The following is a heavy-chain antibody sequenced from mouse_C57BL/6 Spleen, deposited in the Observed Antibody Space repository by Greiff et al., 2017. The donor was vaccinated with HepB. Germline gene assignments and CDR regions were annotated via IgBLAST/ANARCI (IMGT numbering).Heavy chain of an antibody. D-gene: IGHD1-1*01. J-gene: IGHJ3*01. CDR3: AREGIYYYGSSFAWFAY. Sequence: EVQLQQSGPELVKPGASVKMSCKASGYTFTDYNMHWVKQSHGKSLEWIGYINPNNGGTSYNQKFKGKATLTVNKSSSTAYMELRSLTSEDSAVYYCAREGIYYYGSSFAWFAYWGQGTLVTVSA. CDR1: GYTFTDYN. CDR2: INPNNGGT. V-gene: IGHV1-22*01.